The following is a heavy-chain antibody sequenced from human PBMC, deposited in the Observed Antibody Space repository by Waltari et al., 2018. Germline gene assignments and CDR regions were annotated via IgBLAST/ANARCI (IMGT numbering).Heavy chain of an antibody. D-gene: IGHD3-10*01. V-gene: IGHV4-39*07. Sequence: QLQLQESGPGLVKPSETLSLTCTVSGGSISSSSYYWGWIRQPPGKGLEWIGSIYYSGSTYYNPSLKSRVTIAVDTSKNQFSLKLGSVTAADTAVYYCARHVDYEYGSGSYYRGAYYYYGMDVWGQGTTVTVSS. CDR2: IYYSGST. J-gene: IGHJ6*02. CDR3: ARHVDYEYGSGSYYRGAYYYYGMDV. CDR1: GGSISSSSYY.